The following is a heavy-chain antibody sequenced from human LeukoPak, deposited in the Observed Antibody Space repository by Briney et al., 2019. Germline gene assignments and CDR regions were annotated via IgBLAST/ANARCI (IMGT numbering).Heavy chain of an antibody. Sequence: PSETLSLTCAVYGGSFSGYYWSWIRQPPGKGLEWIGEINHSGSTNYNPSLKSRVTISVDTSKNQFSLKLSSVTAADTAVYYCARHEGEYYYDSSGYSDYWGQGTLVTVSS. CDR2: INHSGST. J-gene: IGHJ4*02. CDR3: ARHEGEYYYDSSGYSDY. D-gene: IGHD3-22*01. CDR1: GGSFSGYY. V-gene: IGHV4-34*01.